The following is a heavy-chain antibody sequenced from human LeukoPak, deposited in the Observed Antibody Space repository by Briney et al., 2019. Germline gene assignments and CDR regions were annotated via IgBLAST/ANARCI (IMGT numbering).Heavy chain of an antibody. CDR2: IRYDGSNK. D-gene: IGHD6-6*01. CDR3: AKVPFEYSSSPSNWFDP. CDR1: GFAFSSYG. V-gene: IGHV3-30*02. Sequence: QSGGSLRLSCAASGFAFSSYGMHWVRQAPGKGLEWVAFIRYDGSNKYYADSVKGRFTISRDNSKNTLYLQMNSLRAEDTAVYYCAKVPFEYSSSPSNWFDPWGQGTLVTVSS. J-gene: IGHJ5*02.